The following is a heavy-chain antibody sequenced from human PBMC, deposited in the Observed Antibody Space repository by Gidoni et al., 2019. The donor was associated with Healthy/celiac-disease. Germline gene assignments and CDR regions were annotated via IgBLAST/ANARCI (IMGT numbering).Heavy chain of an antibody. CDR3: ARAVVVIAYYDY. D-gene: IGHD2-21*01. Sequence: QVQLVESGGGVVQPGRSRRLSCAASGFTFSSYAMHWVRQAPGKGLEWVAVISYDGSNKYYADSVKGRFTISRDNSKNTLYLQMNSLRAEDTAVYYCARAVVVIAYYDYWGQGTLVTVSS. CDR2: ISYDGSNK. CDR1: GFTFSSYA. J-gene: IGHJ4*02. V-gene: IGHV3-30-3*01.